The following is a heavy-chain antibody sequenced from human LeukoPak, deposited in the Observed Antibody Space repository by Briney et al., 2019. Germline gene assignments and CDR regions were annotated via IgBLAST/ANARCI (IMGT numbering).Heavy chain of an antibody. CDR3: ARKQPYYDSSGYYLGQLFSSAFDI. J-gene: IGHJ3*02. CDR1: GYTFTGYY. CDR2: INPNSGGT. V-gene: IGHV1-2*02. D-gene: IGHD3-22*01. Sequence: GASVKVSCKASGYTFTGYYMHWVRQAPGQGLEWMGWINPNSGGTNYAQKFQGRVTMTRDTSISTAYMELSRLRSDDTAVYYCARKQPYYDSSGYYLGQLFSSAFDIWGQGTMVTVSS.